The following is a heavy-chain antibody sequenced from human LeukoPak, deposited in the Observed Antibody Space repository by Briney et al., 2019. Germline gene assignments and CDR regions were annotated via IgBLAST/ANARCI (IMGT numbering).Heavy chain of an antibody. Sequence: GGSLRLSCTASESDFIYYATHWVRQAPGKGLEWVAVMSHDGSKKYADSVKGRFTIARDNSSNMPSLQMDSLRPDDTAVYYCASARPIGYLNYWGPGSLVAVSS. D-gene: IGHD2/OR15-2a*01. CDR1: ESDFIYYA. J-gene: IGHJ4*02. V-gene: IGHV3-30*04. CDR2: MSHDGSKK. CDR3: ASARPIGYLNY.